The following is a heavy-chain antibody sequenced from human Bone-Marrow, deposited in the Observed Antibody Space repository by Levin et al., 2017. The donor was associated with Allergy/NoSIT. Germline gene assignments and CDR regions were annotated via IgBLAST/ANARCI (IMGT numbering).Heavy chain of an antibody. CDR1: GYTFTSYY. CDR2: INPSGGST. CDR3: ASVLPGRFWYFDL. J-gene: IGHJ2*01. Sequence: ASVKVSCKASGYTFTSYYMHWVRQAPGQGLEWMGIINPSGGSTSYAQKFQGRVTMTRDTSTSTVYMELSSLRSEDTAVYYCASVLPGRFWYFDLWGRGTLVTVSS. D-gene: IGHD3-10*01. V-gene: IGHV1-46*03.